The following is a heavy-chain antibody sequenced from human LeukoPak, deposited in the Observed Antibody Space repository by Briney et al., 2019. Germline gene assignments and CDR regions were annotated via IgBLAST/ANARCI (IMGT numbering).Heavy chain of an antibody. D-gene: IGHD5-24*01. J-gene: IGHJ4*02. V-gene: IGHV4-61*05. Sequence: SETLSLTCTVSGGSISSSSYYWGWIRQPPGKGLEWIGYIYYSGSTNYNPSLKSRVTMSMDTSKNQFSLQLTSVTAADTAVYYCARHVRDGYSPFDYWGQGTLVTASS. CDR1: GGSISSSSYY. CDR3: ARHVRDGYSPFDY. CDR2: IYYSGST.